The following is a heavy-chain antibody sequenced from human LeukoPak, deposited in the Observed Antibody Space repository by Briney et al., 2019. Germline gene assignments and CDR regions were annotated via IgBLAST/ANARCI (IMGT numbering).Heavy chain of an antibody. CDR3: AGGTGFIIKD. D-gene: IGHD3-9*01. CDR2: IKQDGSEK. CDR1: GFTFSLYW. V-gene: IGHV3-7*03. J-gene: IGHJ4*02. Sequence: GGSLRLSCAASGFTFSLYWMNWVRRAPGKGLEWVADIKQDGSEKNYVDSVKGRFTISRDNAKNSLYLQMNNLRVEDTAMYYCAGGTGFIIKDWGQGTLVTVSS.